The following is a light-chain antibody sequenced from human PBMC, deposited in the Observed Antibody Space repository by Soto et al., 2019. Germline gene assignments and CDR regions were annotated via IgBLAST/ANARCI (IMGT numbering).Light chain of an antibody. CDR1: QSLVHNNGNTY. CDR2: QVS. CDR3: MQGTHGPHT. J-gene: IGKJ2*01. V-gene: IGKV2-30*02. Sequence: DVVMTQSPLSLPVTLGQPASISCRSSQSLVHNNGNTYLAWFQQRPGQSPRRLIYQVSNRDSGVPHRFSGSGSGTDFTLKISRVEAEDFGVYHCMQGTHGPHTFGQGTKLEIK.